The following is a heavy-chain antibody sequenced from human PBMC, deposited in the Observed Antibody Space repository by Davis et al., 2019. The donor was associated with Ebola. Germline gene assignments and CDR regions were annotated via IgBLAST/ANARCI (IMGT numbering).Heavy chain of an antibody. D-gene: IGHD5-18*01. CDR1: GFTFSSYS. CDR3: ARDSGGRGYSYGSYYYGMDV. V-gene: IGHV3-48*02. CDR2: ISSSSSTI. Sequence: GGSLRLSCAASGFTFSSYSMNWVRQAPGKGLEWVSYISSSSSTIYYADSVKGRFTTSRDNAKNSLYLQMNSLRDEDTAVYYCARDSGGRGYSYGSYYYGMDVWGQGTTVTVSS. J-gene: IGHJ6*02.